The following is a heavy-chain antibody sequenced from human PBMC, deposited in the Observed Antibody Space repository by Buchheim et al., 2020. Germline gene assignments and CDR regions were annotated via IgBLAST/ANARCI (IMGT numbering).Heavy chain of an antibody. V-gene: IGHV4-59*01. CDR2: LYDTGSA. Sequence: QVQLQESGPGLVKPSETLSLTCTVSRASISDNFWSWIRQPPGKGLEWIGFLYDTGSANYNSSLKSRVSMSVDTSINQLSLTLRSVTPSDTAVYFCARLLWSGSSYAMDVWGQGTT. J-gene: IGHJ6*02. CDR1: RASISDNF. D-gene: IGHD3-3*01. CDR3: ARLLWSGSSYAMDV.